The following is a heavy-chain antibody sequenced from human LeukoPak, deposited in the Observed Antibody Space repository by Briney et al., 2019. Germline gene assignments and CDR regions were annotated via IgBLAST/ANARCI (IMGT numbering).Heavy chain of an antibody. V-gene: IGHV3-11*01. Sequence: GGSLRLSCAASGFTFSDYYMSWIRQAPGKGLEWVSYISSSGSTIYYADSVKGRFTFSRDNAKNSLYLQMNSLRAEDTAVYYCARDKSIVGSKRASMVNYYYYYGMDVWGQGTTVTVSS. CDR1: GFTFSDYY. J-gene: IGHJ6*02. CDR3: ARDKSIVGSKRASMVNYYYYYGMDV. CDR2: ISSSGSTI. D-gene: IGHD1-26*01.